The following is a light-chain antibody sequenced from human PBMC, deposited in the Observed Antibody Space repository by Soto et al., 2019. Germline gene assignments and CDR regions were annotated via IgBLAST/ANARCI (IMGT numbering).Light chain of an antibody. J-gene: IGKJ2*01. CDR1: QSVNSRY. V-gene: IGKV3-20*01. CDR2: GAS. CDR3: QQFGDSPSAFT. Sequence: ESMLTQSPGTLSLSPGERATLSCRASQSVNSRYLTWYQQKPGQAPRLLIYGASIRATGVPDRFSGSGSGTDFTLTISRLEPEDFAVYYCQQFGDSPSAFTFGQGTKLEI.